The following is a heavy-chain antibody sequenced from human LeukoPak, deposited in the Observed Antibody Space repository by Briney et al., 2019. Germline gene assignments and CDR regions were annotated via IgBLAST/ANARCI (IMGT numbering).Heavy chain of an antibody. Sequence: ASVKVSCKVSGYTLTELSMHWVRQAPGKGLEWMGGFDPEDGETIYAQKFQGRVTMTEDTSTDTAYMELSSLRSEDTAVYYCATGVSSDYGMGVWGQGTTVTVSS. CDR1: GYTLTELS. D-gene: IGHD6-19*01. J-gene: IGHJ6*02. CDR3: ATGVSSDYGMGV. CDR2: FDPEDGET. V-gene: IGHV1-24*01.